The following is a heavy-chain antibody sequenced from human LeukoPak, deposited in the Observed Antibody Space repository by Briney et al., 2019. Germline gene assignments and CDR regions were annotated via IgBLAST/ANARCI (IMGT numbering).Heavy chain of an antibody. Sequence: GGSLRLSCAASGFTFYDYAMSWVRQPPGKGLEWVSLIRDGDGRTHYADSVKGRFTISRDNSKKMVYLQMNGLRAGDTAVYYCAKDHSTTWLGSFNYWGQGTLVTVSS. V-gene: IGHV3-23*01. D-gene: IGHD2-2*01. CDR2: IRDGDGRT. CDR1: GFTFYDYA. CDR3: AKDHSTTWLGSFNY. J-gene: IGHJ4*02.